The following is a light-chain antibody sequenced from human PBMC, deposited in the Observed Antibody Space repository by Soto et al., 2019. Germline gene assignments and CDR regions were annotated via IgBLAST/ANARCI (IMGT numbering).Light chain of an antibody. Sequence: QSLLTRPASVSVSPGQSITISCTGTSSDVGGYDYVSWYQQHPGKAPTLLIYDVINRPSGVSFRFSGSKSGNTASLTISGLQAEDEAEYYCSSYTRSSISVFGTGTKVTVL. CDR1: SSDVGGYDY. CDR3: SSYTRSSISV. CDR2: DVI. V-gene: IGLV2-14*01. J-gene: IGLJ1*01.